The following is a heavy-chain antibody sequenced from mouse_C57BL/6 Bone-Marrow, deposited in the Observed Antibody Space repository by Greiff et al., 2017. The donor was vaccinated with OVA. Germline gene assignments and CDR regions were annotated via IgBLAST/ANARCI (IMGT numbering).Heavy chain of an antibody. V-gene: IGHV1-15*01. Sequence: QVTLKVCGAELVRPGASVTLSCKASGYTFTDYEMHWVKQTPVHGLEWIGAIDPETGGTAYNQKFKGKAILTADKSSSTAYMELRSLTSEDSAVYYCTRPIYYYPYWGQGTLVTVSA. CDR3: TRPIYYYPY. J-gene: IGHJ3*01. D-gene: IGHD1-1*01. CDR2: IDPETGGT. CDR1: GYTFTDYE.